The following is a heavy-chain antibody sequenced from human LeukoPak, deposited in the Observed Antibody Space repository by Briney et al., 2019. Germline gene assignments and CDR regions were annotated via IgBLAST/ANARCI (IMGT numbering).Heavy chain of an antibody. CDR3: ARHFDYDSGGDPFDI. CDR2: IYYSGST. J-gene: IGHJ3*02. CDR1: GGSYSCSGYY. D-gene: IGHD3-10*01. V-gene: IGHV4-61*05. Sequence: SETLSLTCTVSGGSYSCSGYYWGCFRQPPGKGLECIGYIYYSGSTNYNPSLKSRVTISVDTSRNQFSLKLSSVTAADTAVYYCARHFDYDSGGDPFDIWGQGTMVTVSS.